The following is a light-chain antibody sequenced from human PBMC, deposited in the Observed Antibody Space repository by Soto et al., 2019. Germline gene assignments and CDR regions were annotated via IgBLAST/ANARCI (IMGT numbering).Light chain of an antibody. V-gene: IGKV3-15*01. CDR1: QSVSSN. CDR3: QQCNNWPLT. J-gene: IGKJ4*01. Sequence: EIVMTQSPATLSVSPGERATLSCRAIQSVSSNLALYQQKPGQAPRLLIYGTSTRATVIPARFSGSGSGTEFTLTINSLQSEDFAVYYCQQCNNWPLTFGGGTKVDIK. CDR2: GTS.